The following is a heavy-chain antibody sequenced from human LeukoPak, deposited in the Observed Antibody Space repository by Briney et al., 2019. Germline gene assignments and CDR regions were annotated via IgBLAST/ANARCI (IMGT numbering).Heavy chain of an antibody. J-gene: IGHJ6*03. CDR1: GYSISSGYY. CDR3: ARVRYYYYMDV. CDR2: IYHNGST. D-gene: IGHD3-10*01. V-gene: IGHV4-38-2*02. Sequence: KPSETLSLTCTVSGYSISSGYYWGWIRQPPGKGLEWIGSIYHNGSTYYNPSLKSRVTISVDTSKNQFSLKLSSVTAADTAVYYCARVRYYYYMDVWGKGTTVTVSS.